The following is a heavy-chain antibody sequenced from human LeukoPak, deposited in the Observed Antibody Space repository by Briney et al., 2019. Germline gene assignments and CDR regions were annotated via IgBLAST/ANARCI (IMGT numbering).Heavy chain of an antibody. CDR2: FDPEDGET. CDR1: GYTLTELS. CDR3: ATTRRYYYDSSGYGYFDY. V-gene: IGHV1-24*01. D-gene: IGHD3-22*01. Sequence: ASVTVSCKVSGYTLTELSMHWVRQAPGKGLEWMGGFDPEDGETIYAQKFQGRVTMTEDTSTDTAYMELSSLRSEDTAVYYCATTRRYYYDSSGYGYFDYWGQGTLVTVSS. J-gene: IGHJ4*02.